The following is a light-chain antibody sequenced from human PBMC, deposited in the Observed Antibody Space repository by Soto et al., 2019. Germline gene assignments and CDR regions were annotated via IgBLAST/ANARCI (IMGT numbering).Light chain of an antibody. V-gene: IGLV2-23*03. CDR1: SSDVGSYNL. Sequence: QSVLTQPASVSGSPGQSITISCTGTSSDVGSYNLVSWYQQHPGKAHKLMIYEGSKRPSGVSNRFSGSKSGNTASLTISGLQAEDEADYYCCSYAGSSTFEVFGGGTKLTVL. CDR3: CSYAGSSTFEV. CDR2: EGS. J-gene: IGLJ2*01.